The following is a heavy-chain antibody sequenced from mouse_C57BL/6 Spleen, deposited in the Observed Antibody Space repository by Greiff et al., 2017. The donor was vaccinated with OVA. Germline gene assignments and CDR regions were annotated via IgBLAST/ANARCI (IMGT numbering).Heavy chain of an antibody. J-gene: IGHJ1*03. CDR2: IRLKSDNYAT. CDR1: GFTFSNYW. D-gene: IGHD2-3*01. CDR3: SDGWFDV. Sequence: EVMLVESGGGLVQPGGSMKLSCVASGFTFSNYWMNWVRQSPEKGLEWVAQIRLKSDNYATHYAESVKGRFTISRDDSKSSVYLQMNNLRAENTGIYYCSDGWFDVWGTGTTVTVSS. V-gene: IGHV6-3*01.